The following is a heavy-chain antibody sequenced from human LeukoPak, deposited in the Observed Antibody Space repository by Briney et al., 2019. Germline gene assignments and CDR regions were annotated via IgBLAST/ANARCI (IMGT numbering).Heavy chain of an antibody. CDR2: IYYSGST. Sequence: SETLSLTCTVSGGSISSYYWSWIRQPPGKGLELIGYIYYSGSTNYNPSLKSRVTISVDTSKNQFSLKLSSVTAADTAVYYRARVSSGVYFDYWGQGTLVTVSS. CDR3: ARVSSGVYFDY. J-gene: IGHJ4*02. CDR1: GGSISSYY. D-gene: IGHD2-15*01. V-gene: IGHV4-59*01.